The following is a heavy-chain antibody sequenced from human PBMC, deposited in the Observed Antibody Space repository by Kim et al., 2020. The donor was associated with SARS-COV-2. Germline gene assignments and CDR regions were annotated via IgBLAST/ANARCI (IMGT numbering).Heavy chain of an antibody. J-gene: IGHJ4*02. CDR3: AREEYYYDSSGYYY. V-gene: IGHV3-48*03. CDR1: GFTFSSYE. CDR2: ISSSGSTI. D-gene: IGHD3-22*01. Sequence: GGSLRLSCAASGFTFSSYEMNWVRQAPGKGLEWVSYISSSGSTIYYADSVKGRFTISRDNAKNSLYLQMNSLRAEDTAVYYCAREEYYYDSSGYYYWGQGTLVTVSS.